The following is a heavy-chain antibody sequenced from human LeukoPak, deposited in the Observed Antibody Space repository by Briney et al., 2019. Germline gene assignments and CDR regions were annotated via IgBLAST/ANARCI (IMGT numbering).Heavy chain of an antibody. J-gene: IGHJ4*02. Sequence: GGSLRLSCAASEFSVGSNYMTWVRQAPGKGLEWVSLIYSGGSTYYADSVKGRFTISRDNSKNTLYLQMNSLRAEDTAVYYCARVSVGATMLAYFDYWGQGTLVTVSS. D-gene: IGHD1-26*01. CDR3: ARVSVGATMLAYFDY. CDR2: IYSGGST. V-gene: IGHV3-66*01. CDR1: EFSVGSNY.